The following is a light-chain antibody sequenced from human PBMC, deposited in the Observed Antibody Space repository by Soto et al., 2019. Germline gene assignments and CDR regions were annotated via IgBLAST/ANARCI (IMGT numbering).Light chain of an antibody. V-gene: IGKV1-12*01. J-gene: IGKJ5*01. CDR3: HHANSCPIT. Sequence: DIQMTQSPSSVSASVGDRVTITCRASQGISSWLAWYQQKPGKAPKLLICAASSLQSGVPSRFSGSGSGTDFTLTISSLQPEDFATDDGHHANSCPITFGQGTRLLIK. CDR1: QGISSW. CDR2: AAS.